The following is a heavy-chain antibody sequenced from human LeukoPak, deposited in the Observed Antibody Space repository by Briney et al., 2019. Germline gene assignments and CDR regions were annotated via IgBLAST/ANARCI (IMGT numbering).Heavy chain of an antibody. V-gene: IGHV2-70*01. CDR2: IDWDGDK. CDR1: GFSLSTSGMC. J-gene: IGHJ4*02. Sequence: SGPALVKPTQTLTLTCTFSGFSLSTSGMCLSWIRQPPGKALEWLALIDWDGDKYYSTSLQTRLTISKDTSKNQVVLTMTNMDPVDTATYYCARSYYGSLNHPFDYWGQGTLVIVSS. D-gene: IGHD3-10*01. CDR3: ARSYYGSLNHPFDY.